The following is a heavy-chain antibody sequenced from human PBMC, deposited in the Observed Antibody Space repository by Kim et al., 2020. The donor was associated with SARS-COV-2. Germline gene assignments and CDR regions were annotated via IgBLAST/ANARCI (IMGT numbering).Heavy chain of an antibody. Sequence: GGSLRLSCVASGFTFSSYAMSWLRQAPGKGLEWVSVIYSDGTTKFYVGSVMGRFTVSRDNSKDTLFLQMNNLRAEDTAVYFCAKDHFRRYGDLWCQGNLVSV. CDR2: IYSDGTTK. CDR1: GFTFSSYA. J-gene: IGHJ4*02. CDR3: AKDHFRRYGDL. V-gene: IGHV3-23*03. D-gene: IGHD3-3*02.